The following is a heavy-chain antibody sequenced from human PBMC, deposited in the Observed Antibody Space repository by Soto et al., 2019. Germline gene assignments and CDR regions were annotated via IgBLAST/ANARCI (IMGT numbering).Heavy chain of an antibody. CDR1: GGSISSGGYY. J-gene: IGHJ5*02. CDR3: ARGNRGTLYYDFWSGYSRNWFDP. Sequence: SETLSLTCTVSGGSISSGGYYWSWIRQHPGKGLEWIGYIYYSGSTYYNPSLKSRVTISVDTSKNQFSLKLSSVTAADTAVYYCARGNRGTLYYDFWSGYSRNWFDPWGQGTLVTVSS. D-gene: IGHD3-3*01. CDR2: IYYSGST. V-gene: IGHV4-31*03.